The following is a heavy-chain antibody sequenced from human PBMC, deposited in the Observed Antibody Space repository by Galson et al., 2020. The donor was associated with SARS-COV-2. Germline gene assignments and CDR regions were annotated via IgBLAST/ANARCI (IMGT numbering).Heavy chain of an antibody. CDR2: ISYDGSNK. J-gene: IGHJ4*02. CDR1: GFTFSSYG. CDR3: AKDVMTTVTASFDY. D-gene: IGHD4-17*01. V-gene: IGHV3-30*18. Sequence: GESLKISCAASGFTFSSYGMHWVRQAPGKGLEWVAVISYDGSNKYYADSVKGRFTISRDNSKNTLYLQMNSLRAEDTAVYYCAKDVMTTVTASFDYWGQGTLVTVSS.